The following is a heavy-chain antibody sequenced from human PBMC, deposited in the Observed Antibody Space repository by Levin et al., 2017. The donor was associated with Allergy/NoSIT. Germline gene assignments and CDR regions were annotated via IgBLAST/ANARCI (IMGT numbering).Heavy chain of an antibody. V-gene: IGHV5-51*01. D-gene: IGHD4-17*01. CDR2: IYPGDSDT. J-gene: IGHJ3*02. Sequence: GESLKISCKGSGYSFTSYWIGWVRQMPGKGLEWMGIIYPGDSDTRYSPSFQGQVTISADKSISTAYLQWSSLKASDTAMYYCARLRTTVTNARAFDIWGQGTMVTVSS. CDR3: ARLRTTVTNARAFDI. CDR1: GYSFTSYW.